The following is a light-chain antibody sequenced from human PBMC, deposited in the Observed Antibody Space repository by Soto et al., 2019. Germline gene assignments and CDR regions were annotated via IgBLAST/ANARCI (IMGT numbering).Light chain of an antibody. CDR2: KAS. V-gene: IGKV1-5*03. Sequence: DIPMTQSPSTLSASVGDRVTITCRASQTISSWLAWYQQRPGKATKLLIYKASSLESGVPSRFSGSGSGTEFTLTISSLQPDDFGRYYCQQYNSYPLTFGGGTKVEIK. CDR1: QTISSW. J-gene: IGKJ4*01. CDR3: QQYNSYPLT.